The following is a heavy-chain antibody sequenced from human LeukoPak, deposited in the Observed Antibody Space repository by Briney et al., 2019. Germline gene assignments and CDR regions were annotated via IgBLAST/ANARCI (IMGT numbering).Heavy chain of an antibody. V-gene: IGHV4-59*02. CDR2: IYNSGNT. CDR3: ARVSGSGWYYFDH. D-gene: IGHD6-19*01. Sequence: SETLSLTCTVSGGSGSSYFWSWVRQSPEKGLEWIGYIYNSGNTNYNPSLKSRVTISRDMSRNQLSLKVRSVTPADTAVYYCARVSGSGWYYFDHWGQGALVTVSP. J-gene: IGHJ4*02. CDR1: GGSGSSYF.